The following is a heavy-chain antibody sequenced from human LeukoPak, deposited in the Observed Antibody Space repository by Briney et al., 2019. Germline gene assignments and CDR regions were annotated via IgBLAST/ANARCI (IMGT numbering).Heavy chain of an antibody. J-gene: IGHJ4*02. D-gene: IGHD3-22*01. Sequence: ASVKVSCKASGYTFTSYGISWVRQAPGQGLEWMGWISAYNGNTNYAQKLQGRVTMTTDTSTSTAYMELRSLRSDDTAVYYCARERYYDSSGYAPLDYWGLGTLVTVSS. V-gene: IGHV1-18*01. CDR2: ISAYNGNT. CDR1: GYTFTSYG. CDR3: ARERYYDSSGYAPLDY.